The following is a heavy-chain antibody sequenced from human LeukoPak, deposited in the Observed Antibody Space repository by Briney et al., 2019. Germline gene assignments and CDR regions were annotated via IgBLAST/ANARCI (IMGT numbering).Heavy chain of an antibody. J-gene: IGHJ4*02. CDR2: ISSSSSYI. V-gene: IGHV3-21*01. CDR1: GFTFSSYS. D-gene: IGHD2-2*02. Sequence: GGSLRLSCAASGFTFSSYSTNWVRQAPGKGLEWVSSISSSSSYIYYADSVKGRSTISRDNAKNSLYLQINSLRAEDTAVYYCARDYGYCSSTSCYTFGYWGQGTLVTVSS. CDR3: ARDYGYCSSTSCYTFGY.